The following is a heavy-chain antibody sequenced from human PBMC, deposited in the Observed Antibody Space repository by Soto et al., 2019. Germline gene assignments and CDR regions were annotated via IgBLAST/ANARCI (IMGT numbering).Heavy chain of an antibody. CDR3: ARVGCSGGSCIDY. J-gene: IGHJ4*02. D-gene: IGHD2-15*01. V-gene: IGHV3-74*01. CDR1: GFTLSSYW. Sequence: EVQLVESGGGLVQPGGSLRLSCAVSGFTLSSYWMHWVRQVPGKGLVWVSRMNSDGSSISYADSVKGRFTISRDNAKNTLYLQMNSLRADDTGLYYCARVGCSGGSCIDYWGQGTLVTVTS. CDR2: MNSDGSSI.